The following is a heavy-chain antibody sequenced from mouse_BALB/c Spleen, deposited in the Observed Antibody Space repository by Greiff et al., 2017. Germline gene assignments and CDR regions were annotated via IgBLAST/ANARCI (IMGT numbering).Heavy chain of an antibody. Sequence: VQLQQSGAELVRPGTSVKMSCKAAGYTFTNYWIGWVKQRPGQGLEWIGYINPSTGYTEYNQKFKDKATLTADKSSSTAYMQLSSLTSEDSAVYYCARSGSGRDYWGQGTTLTVSS. CDR2: INPSTGYT. D-gene: IGHD3-1*01. CDR3: ARSGSGRDY. V-gene: IGHV1-4*01. J-gene: IGHJ2*01. CDR1: GYTFTNYW.